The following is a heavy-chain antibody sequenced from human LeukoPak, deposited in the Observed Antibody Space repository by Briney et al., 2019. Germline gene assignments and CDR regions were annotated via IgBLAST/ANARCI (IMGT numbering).Heavy chain of an antibody. J-gene: IGHJ5*02. CDR2: ISAYNGNT. CDR3: ARDRRDQQLVGNWFDP. V-gene: IGHV1-18*01. CDR1: GYTFTSYG. Sequence: ASVKVSCKASGYTFTSYGISWVRQAPGQGLEWMGWISAYNGNTNYAQKLQGRVTMTTDTSTSTAYMELRSLRFDDTAVYYCARDRRDQQLVGNWFDPWGQGTLVTVSS. D-gene: IGHD6-13*01.